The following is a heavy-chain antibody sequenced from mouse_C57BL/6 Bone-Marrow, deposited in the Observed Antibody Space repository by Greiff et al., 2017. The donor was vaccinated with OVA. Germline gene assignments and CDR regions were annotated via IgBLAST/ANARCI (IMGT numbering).Heavy chain of an antibody. CDR1: GFTFSDAW. V-gene: IGHV6-6*01. CDR2: IRNQANNHAT. CDR3: TPPNDSGFAY. J-gene: IGHJ3*01. Sequence: EVQVVESGGGLVQPGGSMKPSCAASGFTFSDAWMDWVRQSPEKGLEWVAEIRNQANNHATYYAESVKGRFTISRAASKSSVYLHMNCLRARDTCIYYCTPPNDSGFAYWGQGTLVTVSA. D-gene: IGHD2-4*01.